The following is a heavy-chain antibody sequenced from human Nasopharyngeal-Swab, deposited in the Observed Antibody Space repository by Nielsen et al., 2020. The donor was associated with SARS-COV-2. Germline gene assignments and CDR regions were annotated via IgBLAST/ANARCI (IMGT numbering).Heavy chain of an antibody. Sequence: GGSLRLSCAASGFTFSSYSMNWVRQAPGKGLEWVSSISSSSSYIYYADSVKGRFTISRDNAKNSLYLQMNSLRAEDTAVYYCARDSDYGDYDYAFDIWGQGTMVTVSS. J-gene: IGHJ3*02. CDR1: GFTFSSYS. CDR2: ISSSSSYI. V-gene: IGHV3-21*01. D-gene: IGHD4-17*01. CDR3: ARDSDYGDYDYAFDI.